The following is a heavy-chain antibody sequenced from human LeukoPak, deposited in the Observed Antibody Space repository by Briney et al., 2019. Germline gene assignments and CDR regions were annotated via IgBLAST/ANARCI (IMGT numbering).Heavy chain of an antibody. CDR3: AKSVYRSGNY. CDR2: ISGGTT. Sequence: GGSLRLSCAASGFTISTYGMSWVRQAPGKGLEWVSSISGGTTYYADSVKGRFTISRDNSKNTVSLQINSLRAEDTAVYYCAKSVYRSGNYWGQGTLVTVSS. D-gene: IGHD3-10*01. J-gene: IGHJ4*02. CDR1: GFTISTYG. V-gene: IGHV3-23*01.